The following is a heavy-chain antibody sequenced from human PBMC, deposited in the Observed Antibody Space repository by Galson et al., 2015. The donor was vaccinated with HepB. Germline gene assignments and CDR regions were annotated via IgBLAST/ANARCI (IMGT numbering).Heavy chain of an antibody. D-gene: IGHD2-2*01. Sequence: SVKVSCKASGYTFTSYYLHWVRQAPGQGLEWMGIINPSGGTTTYAQKFQGRVTMTRDMSTSTVYMELSSLRSEDTAVCYCARGGSISSHYYNYYMDVWGRGTTVTVSS. CDR3: ARGGSISSHYYNYYMDV. V-gene: IGHV1-46*01. CDR2: INPSGGTT. CDR1: GYTFTSYY. J-gene: IGHJ6*03.